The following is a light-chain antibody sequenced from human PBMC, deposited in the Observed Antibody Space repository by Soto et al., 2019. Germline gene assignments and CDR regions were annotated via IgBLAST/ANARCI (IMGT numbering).Light chain of an antibody. CDR3: QSADSSGTVV. Sequence: SSELTQPPSVSVSPGQTARITCSGEALPKQYAYWYQQKPGQAPVLVIYKDSERPSGIPERFSGSSSGTTVTLTISGVQAEDEADYYCQSADSSGTVVFGGGTKLTVL. CDR1: ALPKQY. CDR2: KDS. V-gene: IGLV3-25*03. J-gene: IGLJ2*01.